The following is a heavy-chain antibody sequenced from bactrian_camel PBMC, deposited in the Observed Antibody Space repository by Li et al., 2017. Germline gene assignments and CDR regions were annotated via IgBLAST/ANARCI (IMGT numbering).Heavy chain of an antibody. CDR1: GYTFCRSR. Sequence: QVQLVESGGGSVQAGGSLRLSCFASGYTFCRSRMAWWRQAPGKEREGVAEIDEDGNTIYADSVKGRFTISRDNAKNTLFLQMNSLKPEDSAVYYCAAPCGTDCYGGVCLSRLRNNNRWGQGTQVTVS. V-gene: IGHV3S55*01. D-gene: IGHD3*01. CDR2: IDEDGNT. CDR3: AAPCGTDCYGGVCLSRLRNNNR. J-gene: IGHJ4*01.